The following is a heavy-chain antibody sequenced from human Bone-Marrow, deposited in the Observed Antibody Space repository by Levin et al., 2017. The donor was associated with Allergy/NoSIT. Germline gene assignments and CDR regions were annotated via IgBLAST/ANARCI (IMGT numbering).Heavy chain of an antibody. D-gene: IGHD2/OR15-2a*01. Sequence: LSLTCAASGFTFSSYWMHWVRQAPGKGLVWVSRINSDGSSTSYADSVKGRFTISRDNAKNTLYLQMNSLRAEDTAVYYCARFRSMAYYYYYGMDVWGQGTTVTVSS. CDR2: INSDGSST. CDR3: ARFRSMAYYYYYGMDV. V-gene: IGHV3-74*01. CDR1: GFTFSSYW. J-gene: IGHJ6*02.